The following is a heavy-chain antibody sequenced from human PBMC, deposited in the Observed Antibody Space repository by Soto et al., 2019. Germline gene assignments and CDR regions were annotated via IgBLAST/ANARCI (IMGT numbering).Heavy chain of an antibody. CDR1: GFTFSSYA. V-gene: IGHV3-23*01. J-gene: IGHJ4*02. CDR2: ISGSGGSP. Sequence: EVQLLESGGGLVQPGGSLRLSCAASGFTFSSYAMSWVRQAPGQELEWVSAISGSGGSPYYADSVKGRFTISRDNSKNTLYLQMNSLRAEDTAVYYWAKGFRYSYGLGYWGQGTLVTVSA. D-gene: IGHD5-18*01. CDR3: AKGFRYSYGLGY.